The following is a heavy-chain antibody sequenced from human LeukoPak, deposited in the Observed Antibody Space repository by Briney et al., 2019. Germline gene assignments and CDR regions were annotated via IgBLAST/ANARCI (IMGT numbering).Heavy chain of an antibody. D-gene: IGHD3-22*01. CDR2: TYYRSKWFY. Sequence: SQTLSLTCAISGDSVSSNSAAWDWIRQSPSRGLEWLGRTYYRSKWFYDYAVSVKSRITINPDTSKNQFSLKLSSVTAADTAVYYCARVFKGYYYDSSGPQRQNYYYYMDIWGKGTTVTISS. CDR3: ARVFKGYYYDSSGPQRQNYYYYMDI. CDR1: GDSVSSNSAA. J-gene: IGHJ6*03. V-gene: IGHV6-1*01.